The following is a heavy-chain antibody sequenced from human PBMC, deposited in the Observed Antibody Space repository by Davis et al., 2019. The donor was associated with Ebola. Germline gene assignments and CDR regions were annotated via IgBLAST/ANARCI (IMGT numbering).Heavy chain of an antibody. CDR1: GFTFSSYG. D-gene: IGHD4-17*01. Sequence: PGGSLRLSCAASGFTFSSYGMNWVRQAPGKGLEWVSGIGGSDGRTYYTDSVKGRFTISRDNSQNTLYLQMNSLTVEDTAVYYCAKSVTVTTLGYFDYWGQGTLVTVSS. V-gene: IGHV3-23*01. J-gene: IGHJ4*02. CDR3: AKSVTVTTLGYFDY. CDR2: IGGSDGRT.